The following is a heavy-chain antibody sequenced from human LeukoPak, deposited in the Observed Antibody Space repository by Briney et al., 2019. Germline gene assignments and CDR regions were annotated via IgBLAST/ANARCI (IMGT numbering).Heavy chain of an antibody. CDR1: GGSFSGYY. J-gene: IGHJ2*01. CDR3: ACGSRIPKVRAQFWYFDL. V-gene: IGHV4-34*01. D-gene: IGHD3-10*01. CDR2: INHLGST. Sequence: SETLSLPCAVYGGSFSGYYWSWIRQPPGKGLEWMGEINHLGSTNFNPALKCRVSISVNTSKNQCSLKLSFLTAADTAAYYYACGSRIPKVRAQFWYFDLWGRGTLVTVSS.